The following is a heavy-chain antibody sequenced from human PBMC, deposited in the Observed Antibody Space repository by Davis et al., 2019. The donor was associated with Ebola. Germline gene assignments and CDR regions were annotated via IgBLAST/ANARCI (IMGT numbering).Heavy chain of an antibody. CDR3: GRDRGGWVDTTGYFDY. CDR2: IWYDGSNK. Sequence: GESLKISCVASGFTFSSYGLHWVRQAPGKGLEWVAVIWYDGSNKYYADSVKGRFTISRDNSENTMYLKMSSLRAEDTAVYYCGRDRGGWVDTTGYFDYWGQGTLVTVSS. J-gene: IGHJ4*02. V-gene: IGHV3-33*01. CDR1: GFTFSSYG. D-gene: IGHD2-8*02.